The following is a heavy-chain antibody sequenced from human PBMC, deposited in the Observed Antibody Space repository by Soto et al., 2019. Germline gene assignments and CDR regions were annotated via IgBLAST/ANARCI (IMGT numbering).Heavy chain of an antibody. J-gene: IGHJ4*02. CDR2: FSLSGTT. CDR1: GASITSSSY. V-gene: IGHV4-4*07. CDR3: ARGMTPPGAPAWYYFDS. Sequence: QVQLQELGPGLMKPSETLSLTCTVSGASITSSSYWSWIRQPAGKGLEWIGRFSLSGTTNYNPSLRSRVTMSADVSKNQFSLRLTSVTAADTALYYCARGMTPPGAPAWYYFDSWGQGTLVTVSS. D-gene: IGHD2-8*02.